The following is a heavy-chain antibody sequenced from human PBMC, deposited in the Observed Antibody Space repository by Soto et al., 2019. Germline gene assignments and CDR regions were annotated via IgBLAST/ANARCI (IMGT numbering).Heavy chain of an antibody. D-gene: IGHD2-21*02. CDR2: IYYSGST. CDR3: ARIGDDIPYYYYYGMDV. J-gene: IGHJ6*02. CDR1: GGSISSYY. Sequence: QVQLQESGPGLVKPSETLSLTCTVSGGSISSYYWSWIRQPPGKGLEWIGYIYYSGSTNYNPSLKRRVTISVDTSKTQFSLKLSSVTAADTAVYYCARIGDDIPYYYYYGMDVWGQGTTVTFSS. V-gene: IGHV4-59*01.